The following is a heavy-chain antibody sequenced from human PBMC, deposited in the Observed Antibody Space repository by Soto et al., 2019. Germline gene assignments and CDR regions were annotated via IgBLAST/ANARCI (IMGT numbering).Heavy chain of an antibody. CDR3: ARATIVLVPAAMVSHWFDP. V-gene: IGHV4-30-4*01. D-gene: IGHD2-2*01. CDR1: GGSISSGDYY. J-gene: IGHJ5*02. CDR2: IYYSGST. Sequence: QVQLQESGPGLVKPSQTLSLTCTVSGGSISSGDYYWSWIRQPPGKGLEWIGYIYYSGSTYYNPSLKSRLTISVDTSKNQFSLKLSSVTAADTAVYYCARATIVLVPAAMVSHWFDPWGQGTLVTVSS.